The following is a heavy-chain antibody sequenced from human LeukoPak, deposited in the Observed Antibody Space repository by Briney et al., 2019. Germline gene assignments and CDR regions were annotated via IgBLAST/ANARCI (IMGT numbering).Heavy chain of an antibody. CDR3: ARDSSRDSYNYGTLLALSPNKDWYFDL. CDR2: ISSSGSTI. Sequence: GGSLRLSCAASGFTFSSYEMNWVRQAPGKGLEWVSYISSSGSTIYYAGSVKGRFTISRDNAKNSLYLQMNSLRAEDTAVYYCARDSSRDSYNYGTLLALSPNKDWYFDLWGRGTLVTVSS. V-gene: IGHV3-48*03. J-gene: IGHJ2*01. CDR1: GFTFSSYE. D-gene: IGHD5-24*01.